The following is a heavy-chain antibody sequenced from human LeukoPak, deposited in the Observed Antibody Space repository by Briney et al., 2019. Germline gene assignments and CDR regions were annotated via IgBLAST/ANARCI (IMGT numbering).Heavy chain of an antibody. CDR2: ISSSSSYI. D-gene: IGHD5-18*01. J-gene: IGHJ6*02. Sequence: PGGSLRLSCAASGFTFSSYSMNWVRQAPGKGLEWVSSISSSSSYIYYADSVKGRFTISRDNAKNSLYLQMNSLRAEDTAVYYCARDPDTAMVTGSPLLYGMDVWGQGTTVTVSS. CDR3: ARDPDTAMVTGSPLLYGMDV. V-gene: IGHV3-21*01. CDR1: GFTFSSYS.